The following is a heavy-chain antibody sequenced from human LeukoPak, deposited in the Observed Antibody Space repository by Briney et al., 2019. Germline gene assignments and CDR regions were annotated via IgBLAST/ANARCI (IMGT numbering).Heavy chain of an antibody. D-gene: IGHD6-13*01. CDR2: ISSSGSTI. V-gene: IGHV3-11*01. CDR1: GGSFSGYY. Sequence: LSLTCAVYGGSFSGYYWSWVRQAPGKGLEWVSYISSSGSTIYYADSVKGRFTISRDNAKNSLYLQMNSLRAEDTAVYYCARMPGGLAAYFDPWGQGTLVTVSS. J-gene: IGHJ5*02. CDR3: ARMPGGLAAYFDP.